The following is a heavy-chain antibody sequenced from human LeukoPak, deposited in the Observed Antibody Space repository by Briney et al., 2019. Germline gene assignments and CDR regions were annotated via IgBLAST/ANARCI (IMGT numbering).Heavy chain of an antibody. V-gene: IGHV1-69*13. D-gene: IGHD3-22*01. Sequence: ASVKVSCKASGYTFTSYYMHWVRQAPGQGLEWMGGIIPIFGTANYAQKFQGRVTITADESTSTAYMELSSLRSEDTAVYYCAITPDYYDSSGYYFRWFDPWGQGTLVTVSS. CDR3: AITPDYYDSSGYYFRWFDP. J-gene: IGHJ5*02. CDR2: IIPIFGTA. CDR1: GYTFTSYY.